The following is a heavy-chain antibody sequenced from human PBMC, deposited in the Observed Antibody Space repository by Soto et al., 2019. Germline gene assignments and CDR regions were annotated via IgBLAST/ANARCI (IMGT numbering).Heavy chain of an antibody. CDR2: INHSGST. V-gene: IGHV4-34*08. D-gene: IGHD2-21*01. Sequence: SETLSSTCALFGRTFSGYYWSRIRQPPGKGLEWIGEINHSGSTNYNPSLKSRVTISVDMSKNQFSLKLSSVTAADTAVYYCDFCGGPAPIETHISSKIDYF. CDR1: GRTFSGYY. CDR3: DFCGGPAPIETHISSKIDYF. J-gene: IGHJ4*01.